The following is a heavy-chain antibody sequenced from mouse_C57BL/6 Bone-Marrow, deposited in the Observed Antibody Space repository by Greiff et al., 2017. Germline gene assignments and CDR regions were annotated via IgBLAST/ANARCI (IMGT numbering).Heavy chain of an antibody. D-gene: IGHD1-1*01. Sequence: VQLKQSGPELVKPGASVKIPCKASGYTFTDYNMDWVKQSHGKSLEWIGDINPNNGGTIYNQKFKGKATLTVDKSSSTAYMELRSLTSEDTAVYYCARLGITTVVADFDVWGTGTTVTVSS. CDR2: INPNNGGT. J-gene: IGHJ1*03. CDR1: GYTFTDYN. CDR3: ARLGITTVVADFDV. V-gene: IGHV1-18*01.